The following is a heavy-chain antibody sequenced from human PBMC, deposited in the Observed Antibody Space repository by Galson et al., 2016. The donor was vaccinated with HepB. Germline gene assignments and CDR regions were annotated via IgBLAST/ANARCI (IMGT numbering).Heavy chain of an antibody. CDR3: AKGFYGDFPSWFDP. V-gene: IGHV3-9*01. Sequence: SLRLSCAASGFTFENYAMHWARQVPGKGLEWVSSITWNSGSKGYADSVKGRFTISRDNAKNSLYLQMNSLRPEDTALYYCAKGFYGDFPSWFDPWGQGTLVTVSS. J-gene: IGHJ5*02. D-gene: IGHD4-17*01. CDR1: GFTFENYA. CDR2: ITWNSGSK.